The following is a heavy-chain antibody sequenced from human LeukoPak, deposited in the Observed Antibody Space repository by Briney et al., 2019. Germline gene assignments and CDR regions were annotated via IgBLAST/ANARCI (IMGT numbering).Heavy chain of an antibody. V-gene: IGHV3-23*01. D-gene: IGHD6-19*01. J-gene: IGHJ4*02. CDR1: GFTFSSYA. CDR3: ARRAVAGTYFDY. CDR2: ISGSGGST. Sequence: GGSLRLSCAASGFTFSSYAMSWVRQAPGKGLEWVSAISGSGGSTYYADSAKGRFTISRDNSKNTLYLQMNSLRAEDTAVYYCARRAVAGTYFDYWGQGTLVTVSS.